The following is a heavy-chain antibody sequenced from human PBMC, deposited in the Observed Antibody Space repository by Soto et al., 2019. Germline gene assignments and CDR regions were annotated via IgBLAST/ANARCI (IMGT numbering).Heavy chain of an antibody. CDR1: GVTVNNNH. D-gene: IGHD3-16*01. CDR2: VHGGGST. J-gene: IGHJ4*02. V-gene: IGHV3-53*01. CDR3: AGRLTTAASRDY. Sequence: VQLVESGGGLIQPGGFLRFSCAASGVTVNNNHMTWVRQAAGKGLELVSFVHGGGSTSYADSVKGRFTISRDNSKNTLYLQMDSLRAEDTAIYYCAGRLTTAASRDYWGRGTLVTVSS.